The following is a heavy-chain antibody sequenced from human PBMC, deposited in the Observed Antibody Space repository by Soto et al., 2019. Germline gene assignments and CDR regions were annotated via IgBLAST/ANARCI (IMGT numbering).Heavy chain of an antibody. D-gene: IGHD3-9*01. J-gene: IGHJ6*02. CDR2: INPNSGCT. CDR1: GYTFTGYY. CDR3: ARDLIPNGYYDILTGYYYYYGMDV. V-gene: IGHV1-2*02. Sequence: ASVKVSCKASGYTFTGYYMHWVRQAPGQGLEWMGWINPNSGCTNYAQKFQGRVTMTRDTSISTAYMELSRLRSDDTAVYYCARDLIPNGYYDILTGYYYYYGMDVWGQGTTVTVSS.